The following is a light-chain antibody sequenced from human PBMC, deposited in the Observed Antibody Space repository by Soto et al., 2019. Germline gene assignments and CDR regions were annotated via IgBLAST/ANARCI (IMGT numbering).Light chain of an antibody. V-gene: IGLV1-44*01. CDR1: NSNIGRNT. CDR2: TNN. Sequence: QSVLSQPPSASGTPGQRVIISCSGSNSNIGRNTVNWYQLLPGTAPKLLIYTNNQRPSGVPDRFSASKSGTSASLVISGLQSEDEADYYCAAWDASLNGPVFGGGTKLTVL. CDR3: AAWDASLNGPV. J-gene: IGLJ2*01.